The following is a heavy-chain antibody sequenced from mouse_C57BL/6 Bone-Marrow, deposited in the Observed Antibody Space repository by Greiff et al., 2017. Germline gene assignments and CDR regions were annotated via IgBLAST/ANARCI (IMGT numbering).Heavy chain of an antibody. V-gene: IGHV1-81*01. J-gene: IGHJ3*01. CDR2: IYPRSGNT. D-gene: IGHD2-4*01. Sequence: QVQLQQSGAELARPGASVKLSCKASGYTFTSYGISWVKQRTGQGLEWIGEIYPRSGNTYYNEKVKGKATLTAANSSSTAYMELRSLTSEDSAVYFCARSDYYEYDWFAYWGQGTLVTVSA. CDR1: GYTFTSYG. CDR3: ARSDYYEYDWFAY.